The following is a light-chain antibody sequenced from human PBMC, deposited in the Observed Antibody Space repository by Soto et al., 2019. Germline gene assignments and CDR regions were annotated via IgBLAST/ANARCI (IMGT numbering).Light chain of an antibody. Sequence: EIVLTQSPGTLSLSPGERATLSCRASQSVGSTYLAWYQHKPGQAPRLLIYAASSRATGIPDRFSGSESGTDFTLTISRLEPEDFAVYYCQQYGTSPPYLFGRGTKLEIK. J-gene: IGKJ2*01. V-gene: IGKV3-20*01. CDR1: QSVGSTY. CDR2: AAS. CDR3: QQYGTSPPYL.